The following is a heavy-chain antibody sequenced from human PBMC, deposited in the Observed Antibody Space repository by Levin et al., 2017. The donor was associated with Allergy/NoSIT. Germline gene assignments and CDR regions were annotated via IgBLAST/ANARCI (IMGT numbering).Heavy chain of an antibody. Sequence: GESLKISCKASGYTFTSYGISWVRQAPGQGLEWMGWISAYNGNTNYAQKLQGRVTMTTDTSTSTAYIELRSLRSDDTAVYYCARGGVGATRYYGMDVWGQGTTVTVSS. CDR2: ISAYNGNT. D-gene: IGHD1-26*01. V-gene: IGHV1-18*01. J-gene: IGHJ6*02. CDR3: ARGGVGATRYYGMDV. CDR1: GYTFTSYG.